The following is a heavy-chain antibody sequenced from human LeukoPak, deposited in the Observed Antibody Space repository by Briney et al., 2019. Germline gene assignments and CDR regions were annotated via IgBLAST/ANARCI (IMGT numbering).Heavy chain of an antibody. D-gene: IGHD6-19*01. CDR3: ASKAGIAVAGPFDY. Sequence: ASVKVSCKASGYTFTGYYMHWVRQAPGQGLEWMGWINPNSGGTNYAQKFQGRVTMTRDTSISTAYMELSRLRSDDTAVYYCASKAGIAVAGPFDYWGQGTLVTVSS. J-gene: IGHJ4*02. V-gene: IGHV1-2*02. CDR2: INPNSGGT. CDR1: GYTFTGYY.